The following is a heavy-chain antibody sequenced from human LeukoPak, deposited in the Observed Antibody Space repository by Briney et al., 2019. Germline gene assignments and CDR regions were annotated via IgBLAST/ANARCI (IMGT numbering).Heavy chain of an antibody. CDR3: ARDPSSHRRYWTDNWFDP. V-gene: IGHV3-21*01. Sequence: GGSLRLSCAASGFTFSSYSMNWVRQAPGKGLEWVSSISSSSSYIYYADSVKGRFTISRDNAKNSLYLQMNSLRAEDTAVYYCARDPSSHRRYWTDNWFDPWGQGTLVTVSS. CDR2: ISSSSSYI. D-gene: IGHD2-15*01. CDR1: GFTFSSYS. J-gene: IGHJ5*02.